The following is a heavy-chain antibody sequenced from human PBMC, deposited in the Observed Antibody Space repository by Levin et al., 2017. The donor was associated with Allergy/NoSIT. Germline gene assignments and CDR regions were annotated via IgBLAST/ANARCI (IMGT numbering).Heavy chain of an antibody. J-gene: IGHJ4*02. CDR2: ISSSSSYI. CDR3: VRHPQGGIAAAGTRAFDY. CDR1: GFTFSSYS. V-gene: IGHV3-21*01. D-gene: IGHD6-13*01. Sequence: GGSLRLSCAASGFTFSSYSMNWVRQAPGKGLEWVSSISSSSSYIYYADSVKGRFTISRDNAKNSLYLQMNSLRAEDTAVYYCVRHPQGGIAAAGTRAFDYWGQGTLVTVSS.